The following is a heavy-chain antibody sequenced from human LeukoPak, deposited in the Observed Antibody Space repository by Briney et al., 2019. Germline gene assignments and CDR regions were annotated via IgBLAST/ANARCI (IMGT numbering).Heavy chain of an antibody. D-gene: IGHD3-22*01. Sequence: GGSLRLSCAASGFTFSSYWMSWVRQAPGKGLEWVANIRQDGSEKYYVDSVKGRFTISRDNAKNSLYLQMNSLRAEDTAVYYCAREARYYDSSGYYYRLNYYYYMDVWGKGTTVTVSS. CDR1: GFTFSSYW. CDR2: IRQDGSEK. CDR3: AREARYYDSSGYYYRLNYYYYMDV. J-gene: IGHJ6*03. V-gene: IGHV3-7*01.